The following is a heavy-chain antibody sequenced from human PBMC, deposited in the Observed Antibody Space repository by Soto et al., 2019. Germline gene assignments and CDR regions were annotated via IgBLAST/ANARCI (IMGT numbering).Heavy chain of an antibody. V-gene: IGHV1-69*06. J-gene: IGHJ2*01. D-gene: IGHD2-15*01. CDR2: IIPIFGTA. Sequence: QVQLVQSGAEVKKPGSSVKVSCKASGGTFSSYAISWVRQAPGQGLEWMGGIIPIFGTANYAQKFQGRVTITADKSTGTAYMERSSLRSEDTAVYYCARDGRYCSGGSCYYWYFDLWGRGTLVTVSS. CDR1: GGTFSSYA. CDR3: ARDGRYCSGGSCYYWYFDL.